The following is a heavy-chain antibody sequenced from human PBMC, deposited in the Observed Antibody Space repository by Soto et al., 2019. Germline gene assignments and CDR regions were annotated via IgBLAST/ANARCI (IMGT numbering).Heavy chain of an antibody. D-gene: IGHD2-8*02. J-gene: IGHJ5*02. V-gene: IGHV1-3*04. CDR1: GYTFANYA. Sequence: ASVKVSCKASGYTFANYAMHWVRQAPGHRLEWMGWINTDDGNTKYSQKFQGRVTITRDTSASMAYMELSSLRSEDAAVYYCARDTGVAADGNPFDPWGQGTLVTVSS. CDR3: ARDTGVAADGNPFDP. CDR2: INTDDGNT.